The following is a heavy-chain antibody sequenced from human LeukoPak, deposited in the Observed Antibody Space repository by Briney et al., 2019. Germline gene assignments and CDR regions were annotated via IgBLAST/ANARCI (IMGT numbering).Heavy chain of an antibody. Sequence: GGSLRLSCAASGFTFSSNAMSWVRQAPGKGLEWVSAISGSGDSTFYADSVKGRFTISRGNSKNTLYLQMNSLRAEDTAVYYCARHTGSGYYYGNWGQGTLVIVSS. CDR3: ARHTGSGYYYGN. D-gene: IGHD3-22*01. J-gene: IGHJ4*02. CDR1: GFTFSSNA. V-gene: IGHV3-23*01. CDR2: ISGSGDST.